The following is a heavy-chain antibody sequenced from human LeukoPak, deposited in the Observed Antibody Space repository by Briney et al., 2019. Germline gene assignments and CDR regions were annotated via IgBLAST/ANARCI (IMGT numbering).Heavy chain of an antibody. CDR1: GGSIGTNY. CDR2: SCYSGSS. D-gene: IGHD6-13*01. Sequence: SLTVSLTCSVSGGSIGTNYWSWIRQVPGKGLEWIGYSCYSGSSYYNLSLKSRVTISVDTSKTQFSLCLNSVTAADTAVYYCARSDTHHIHSSSWHFDYWGQGTLVTVS. J-gene: IGHJ4*02. V-gene: IGHV4-59*01. CDR3: ARSDTHHIHSSSWHFDY.